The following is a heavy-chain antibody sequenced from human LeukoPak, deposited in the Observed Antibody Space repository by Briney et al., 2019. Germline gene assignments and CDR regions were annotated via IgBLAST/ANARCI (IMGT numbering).Heavy chain of an antibody. D-gene: IGHD3-10*01. CDR1: GFTFTSYS. Sequence: GGSLRLSCAASGFTFTSYSMNWVRQAPGKGLEWVAVISYDGSNKYYADSVKGRFTISRDNSKNTLYLQMNSLRAEDTAVYYCARGGEVLWFGELLRAYPFDYWGQGTLVTVSS. V-gene: IGHV3-30*03. CDR3: ARGGEVLWFGELLRAYPFDY. CDR2: ISYDGSNK. J-gene: IGHJ4*02.